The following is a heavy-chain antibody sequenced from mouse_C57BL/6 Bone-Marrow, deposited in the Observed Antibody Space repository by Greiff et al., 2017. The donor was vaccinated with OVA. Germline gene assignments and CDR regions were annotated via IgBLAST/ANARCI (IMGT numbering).Heavy chain of an antibody. V-gene: IGHV1-64*01. CDR2: IHPNSGST. CDR1: GYTFTSYW. J-gene: IGHJ2*01. Sequence: QVQLQQPGAELVKPGASVKLSCKASGYTFTSYWMHWVKQRPGQGLEWIGMIHPNSGSTNYNEKFKSKATLTVDKSSSTAYMQLSSLTSEDAAAYYCAGDYDGGDYWGQGTTLTVSS. D-gene: IGHD2-4*01. CDR3: AGDYDGGDY.